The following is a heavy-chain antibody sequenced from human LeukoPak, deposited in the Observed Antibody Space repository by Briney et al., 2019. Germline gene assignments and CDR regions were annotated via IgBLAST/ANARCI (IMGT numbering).Heavy chain of an antibody. CDR2: ISSSSGYI. CDR3: ARDLGTRKTKAAAD. D-gene: IGHD6-13*01. J-gene: IGHJ4*02. Sequence: GGSLRLSCAASGFTFSSYRMNWVRQAPGKGLEWVSSISSSSGYIYYADSVKGRFSISRDNAKNSLYLQMNSLRAEDTAVYYCARDLGTRKTKAAADWGQGTLVTVSS. V-gene: IGHV3-21*01. CDR1: GFTFSSYR.